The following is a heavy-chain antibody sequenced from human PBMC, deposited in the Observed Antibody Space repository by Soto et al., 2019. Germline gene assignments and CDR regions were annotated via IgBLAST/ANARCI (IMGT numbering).Heavy chain of an antibody. V-gene: IGHV3-30-3*01. D-gene: IGHD1-26*01. Sequence: QVQLVESGGGVVQPGRSLSLSCAASGFTVSSYAMHWVRQAPGKGLEWVAVISYDGSNKYYADSVKGRFTISRDNSKNTLYLPMNSLRAEDTAVYYCARGDRDDWYFDLWARGTLVTVSS. CDR2: ISYDGSNK. CDR3: ARGDRDDWYFDL. J-gene: IGHJ2*01. CDR1: GFTVSSYA.